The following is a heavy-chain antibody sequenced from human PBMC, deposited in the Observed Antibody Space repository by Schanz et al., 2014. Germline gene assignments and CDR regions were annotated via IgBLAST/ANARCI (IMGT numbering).Heavy chain of an antibody. CDR2: VNRGGSET. Sequence: EVQLVESGGGLVQPGGSLRLSCAASGFTFNVYWMTWVRQAPGKGLEWVANVNRGGSETYYVDSVKGRFTISRDNVKNSVYLEMNNLRVEDTAVYYCARDLISSGWYGWGQGTLVTGSS. D-gene: IGHD6-19*01. J-gene: IGHJ4*02. CDR3: ARDLISSGWYG. V-gene: IGHV3-7*01. CDR1: GFTFNVYW.